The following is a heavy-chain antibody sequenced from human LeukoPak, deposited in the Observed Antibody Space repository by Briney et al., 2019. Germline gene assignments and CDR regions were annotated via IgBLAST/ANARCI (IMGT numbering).Heavy chain of an antibody. D-gene: IGHD3-3*01. CDR1: GFALGTSA. J-gene: IGHJ4*02. CDR3: ARMYDFWSGYDY. Sequence: PGGSLRLSCEASGFALGTSAMHWVRQTPDQGLEWVAYMRSDGDRKYADSVTGRFTISRDNAKNTLYLQMNSLRAEDTAVYYCARMYDFWSGYDYWGQGTLVTVSS. V-gene: IGHV3-30*02. CDR2: MRSDGDRK.